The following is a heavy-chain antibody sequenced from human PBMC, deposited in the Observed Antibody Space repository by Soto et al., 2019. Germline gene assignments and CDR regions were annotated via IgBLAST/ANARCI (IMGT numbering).Heavy chain of an antibody. J-gene: IGHJ5*02. CDR3: ARVGPPLLDAYYYDSSGYYYNWFDP. V-gene: IGHV4-59*01. Sequence: QVQLQESGPGLVKPSETLSLTCTVSGGSISSYYWSWIRQPPGKGLEWIGYIYYSGSTNYNPSLKSRVTISVDTSKNQFSLKLSSVTAADTAVYYCARVGPPLLDAYYYDSSGYYYNWFDPWGQGTLVTVSS. CDR2: IYYSGST. CDR1: GGSISSYY. D-gene: IGHD3-22*01.